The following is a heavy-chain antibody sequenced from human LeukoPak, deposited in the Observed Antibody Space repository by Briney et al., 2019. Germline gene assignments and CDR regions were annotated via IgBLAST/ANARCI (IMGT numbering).Heavy chain of an antibody. V-gene: IGHV3-23*01. J-gene: IGHJ4*02. CDR2: ISGSGGST. Sequence: GGSLRLSCAASGFTFSSYAMSWVRQAPGKGVEWVSAISGSGGSTYYADSVKGRFTISRDNSKNTLYLQMNSLRAEDTAVYYCAKDPLSYYGSGSYSYYWGQGTLVTVSS. CDR1: GFTFSSYA. CDR3: AKDPLSYYGSGSYSYY. D-gene: IGHD3-10*01.